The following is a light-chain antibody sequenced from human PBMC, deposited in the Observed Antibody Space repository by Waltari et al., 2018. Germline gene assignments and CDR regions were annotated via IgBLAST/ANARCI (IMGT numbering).Light chain of an antibody. V-gene: IGLV4-69*01. CDR3: QTGGHGTWV. J-gene: IGLJ3*02. Sequence: QLVLTQSPSASASLGASVKLTCTLSSGHSSNVIAWLQEQPGKGPRYLMKVNSDGSHSKGDEIPVRFSGSGSGPGRYLPISGLQSKDEADYYGQTGGHGTWVFGGGTKLTVL. CDR1: SGHSSNV. CDR2: VNSDGSH.